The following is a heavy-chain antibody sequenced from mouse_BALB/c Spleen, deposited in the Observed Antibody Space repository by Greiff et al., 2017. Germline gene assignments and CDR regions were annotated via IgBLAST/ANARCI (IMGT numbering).Heavy chain of an antibody. Sequence: QVQLQQSGAELMKPGASVKISCKATGYTFSSYWIEWVKQRPGHGLEWIGEILPGSGSTNYNEKFKGKATFTADTSSNTAYMQLSSLTSEDSAVYYCARRGGLNWDEEIFAYWGQGTLVTVSA. J-gene: IGHJ3*01. D-gene: IGHD4-1*01. CDR2: ILPGSGST. CDR1: GYTFSSYW. V-gene: IGHV1-9*01. CDR3: ARRGGLNWDEEIFAY.